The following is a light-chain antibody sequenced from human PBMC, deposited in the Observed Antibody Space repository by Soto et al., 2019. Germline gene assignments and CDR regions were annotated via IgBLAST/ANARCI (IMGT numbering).Light chain of an antibody. CDR2: RAS. J-gene: IGKJ1*01. Sequence: ERVVTQSPATLAGSPRETVTLSCRASQSLSGNLAWYQQKPGQAPRLLIFRASTRATGVPARFSGRGSGTEFTLTISGLQSEDFATYYCQQSYSNPWTFGQGTKVDI. V-gene: IGKV3-15*01. CDR1: QSLSGN. CDR3: QQSYSNPWT.